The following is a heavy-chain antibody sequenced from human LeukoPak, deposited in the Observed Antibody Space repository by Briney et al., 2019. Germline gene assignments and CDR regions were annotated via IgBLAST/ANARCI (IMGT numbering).Heavy chain of an antibody. D-gene: IGHD1-14*01. J-gene: IGHJ4*02. V-gene: IGHV4-61*02. CDR3: AISYVPGFDY. Sequence: SETLSLTCTVSGGSISSGSYYWSWIRQPAGKGLEWIGRIYTSGSTNYNPSLKSRVTISVDTSKNQFSLKLSSVTAADTAVYYCAISYVPGFDYWGQGTLVTVSS. CDR2: IYTSGST. CDR1: GGSISSGSYY.